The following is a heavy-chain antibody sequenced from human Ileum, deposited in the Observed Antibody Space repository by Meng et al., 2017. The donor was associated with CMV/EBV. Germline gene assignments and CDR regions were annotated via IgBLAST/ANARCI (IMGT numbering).Heavy chain of an antibody. V-gene: IGHV3-21*01. CDR1: GFTFSNYS. D-gene: IGHD2-2*01. CDR2: ISSINSYI. J-gene: IGHJ5*02. Sequence: SGFTFSNYSMNWVRQAPGKGLEWVSSISSINSYINYADSVKGRFTISRDNAKNSLYLQMNSLSAEGTAVSSCASDPVPAANSWFDPWGQGTLVTVSS. CDR3: ASDPVPAANSWFDP.